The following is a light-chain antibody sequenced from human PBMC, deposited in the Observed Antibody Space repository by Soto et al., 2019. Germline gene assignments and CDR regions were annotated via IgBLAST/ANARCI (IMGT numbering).Light chain of an antibody. Sequence: IQMTQSPSSLSASVGDRDTITCRASQSISSYLNWYQQKPGKAPKLLIYAASSLQSGVPSRFSGSGSGTDFTLTITYLQPEDFATYYCQQANSFPWTFGQGTKVDIK. CDR2: AAS. J-gene: IGKJ1*01. CDR3: QQANSFPWT. CDR1: QSISSY. V-gene: IGKV1-39*01.